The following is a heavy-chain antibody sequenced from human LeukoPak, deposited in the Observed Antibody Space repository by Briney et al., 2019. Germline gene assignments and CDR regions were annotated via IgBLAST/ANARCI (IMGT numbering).Heavy chain of an antibody. CDR1: GGTFSSYA. CDR3: ARGGLDYYDSSGFFDY. J-gene: IGHJ4*02. D-gene: IGHD3-22*01. CDR2: IIPILGIA. Sequence: GSSVKVSCKASGGTFSSYAISWVRQAPGQGLEWMGRIIPILGIANYAQKFQGRVTITADKSTSTAYMVLSSLRSEDTAVYYCARGGLDYYDSSGFFDYWGQGTLVTVSS. V-gene: IGHV1-69*04.